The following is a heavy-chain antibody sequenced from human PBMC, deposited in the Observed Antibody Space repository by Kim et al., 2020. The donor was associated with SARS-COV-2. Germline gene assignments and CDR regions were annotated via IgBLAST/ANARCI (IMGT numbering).Heavy chain of an antibody. D-gene: IGHD6-13*01. Sequence: SETLSLTCTVSGGSISSGGYYWSWIRQHPGKGLEWIGYIYYSGSTYYNPSLKSRVTISVDTSKNQFSLKLSSVTAADTAVYYCARVLRAAGKSFDYWGQGTLVTVSS. CDR1: GGSISSGGYY. CDR3: ARVLRAAGKSFDY. CDR2: IYYSGST. V-gene: IGHV4-31*03. J-gene: IGHJ4*02.